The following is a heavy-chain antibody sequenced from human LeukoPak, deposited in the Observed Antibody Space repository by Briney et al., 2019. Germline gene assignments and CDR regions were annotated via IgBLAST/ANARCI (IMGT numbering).Heavy chain of an antibody. Sequence: GGSLRLSCAASGFTFSSYTMNWVRQAPGKGLEWVSSISSSSSYIYYADSLKGRFTISRDNAKNSLYLQMNSLRAEDTAVYYCARVAGDYAFDYWGQGALVTVSS. CDR3: ARVAGDYAFDY. V-gene: IGHV3-21*01. CDR2: ISSSSSYI. CDR1: GFTFSSYT. D-gene: IGHD4-17*01. J-gene: IGHJ4*02.